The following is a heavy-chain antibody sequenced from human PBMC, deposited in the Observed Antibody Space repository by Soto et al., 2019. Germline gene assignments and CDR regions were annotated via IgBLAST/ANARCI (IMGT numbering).Heavy chain of an antibody. CDR1: GGFISSGGYY. D-gene: IGHD2-8*01. Sequence: QVQLQESGPGLVKPSQTLSLTCTVSGGFISSGGYYWSWIRQHPGKGLEWIGYIYYSGSTYYNPSLKSRVTISVDTSKNQFSLKLSSGTAADTAVYYCARDTYENLGGMDVWGQGTTVTVSS. CDR2: IYYSGST. CDR3: ARDTYENLGGMDV. J-gene: IGHJ6*02. V-gene: IGHV4-31*03.